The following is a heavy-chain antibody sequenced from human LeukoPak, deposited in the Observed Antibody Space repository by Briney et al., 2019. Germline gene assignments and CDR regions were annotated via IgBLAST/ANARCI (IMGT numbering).Heavy chain of an antibody. CDR1: GFTFSSYA. V-gene: IGHV3-64*01. CDR3: ARSEFLYYYYMDV. Sequence: GGSLRLSCAASGFTFSSYAMHWVRQAPGKGLEYVSAISSNGGSTYYANSVKGRFTIFRDNSKNTLYLQMGSLRAEDMAVYYCARSEFLYYYYMDVWGKGTTVTVSS. J-gene: IGHJ6*03. D-gene: IGHD2/OR15-2a*01. CDR2: ISSNGGST.